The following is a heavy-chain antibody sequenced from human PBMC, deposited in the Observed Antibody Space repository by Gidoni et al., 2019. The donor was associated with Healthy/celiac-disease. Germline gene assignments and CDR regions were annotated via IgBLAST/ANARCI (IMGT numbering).Heavy chain of an antibody. V-gene: IGHV3-48*03. CDR2: ISSSGSTI. J-gene: IGHJ4*02. Sequence: EVQLVESGGGLVQPGGSLRLSCAASGFTFSSYEMNWVRQAPGKGLERVSYISSSGSTIYYADSVKGRFTISRDNAKNSLYLQMNSLRAEDTAVYYCARSGPVEMATIFEYRLFDYWGQGTLVTVSS. CDR3: ARSGPVEMATIFEYRLFDY. D-gene: IGHD5-12*01. CDR1: GFTFSSYE.